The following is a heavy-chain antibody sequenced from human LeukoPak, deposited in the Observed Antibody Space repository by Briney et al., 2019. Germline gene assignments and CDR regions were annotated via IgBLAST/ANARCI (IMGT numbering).Heavy chain of an antibody. CDR1: GGSISSSNW. D-gene: IGHD2-2*01. Sequence: SGTLSLTCAVSGGSISSSNWWSWVRQPPGKGLEWIGEIYHSGSTNYNPSLKSRVTISVDKSKNQFSLKLSSVTAADTAVYYCARSAASVVVPAAPFDYWGLGTLVTVSS. J-gene: IGHJ4*02. CDR3: ARSAASVVVPAAPFDY. CDR2: IYHSGST. V-gene: IGHV4-4*02.